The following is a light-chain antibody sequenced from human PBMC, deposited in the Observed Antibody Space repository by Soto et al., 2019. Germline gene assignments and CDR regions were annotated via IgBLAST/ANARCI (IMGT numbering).Light chain of an antibody. Sequence: DIQMTQSPSTLSASVGDRVTITCRASQNIFTWLAWYQHKPGKAPKLLIYDASILESGVPSRFSGSGSGTLFTLTISSLQPEDFATYYCQQSYSTPPTFGQGTKVEIK. J-gene: IGKJ1*01. CDR2: DAS. CDR1: QNIFTW. CDR3: QQSYSTPPT. V-gene: IGKV1-5*01.